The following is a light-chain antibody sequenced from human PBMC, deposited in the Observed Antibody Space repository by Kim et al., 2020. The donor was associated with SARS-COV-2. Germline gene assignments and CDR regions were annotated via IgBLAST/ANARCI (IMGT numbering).Light chain of an antibody. J-gene: IGLJ2*01. V-gene: IGLV2-14*03. CDR3: SSYTSSSVV. CDR2: DVN. Sequence: QSALTQPASVSGSPGQSITISCTGSSSDLRSYNYVSWYQQHPGEAPKLIIYDVNKRPSGVSNRFSGSKSGNTASLAISGLQAEDEADYYCSSYTSSSVVFGGGTQLTVL. CDR1: SSDLRSYNY.